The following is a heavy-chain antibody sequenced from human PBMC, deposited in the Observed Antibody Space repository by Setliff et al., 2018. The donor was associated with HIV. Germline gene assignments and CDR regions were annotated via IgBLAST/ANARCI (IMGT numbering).Heavy chain of an antibody. V-gene: IGHV4-61*05. CDR3: ARSTPSVGYISEH. J-gene: IGHJ4*02. D-gene: IGHD5-12*01. Sequence: SETLSLTCTVSGGSISGSNYYWGWIRQPPGKGLEWIGNIHHTGSTNHSPSLKSRITISRDTSKNQFSLKLNSVTAADAAVYYCARSTPSVGYISEHWGQGTLGTGSS. CDR1: GGSISGSNYY. CDR2: IHHTGST.